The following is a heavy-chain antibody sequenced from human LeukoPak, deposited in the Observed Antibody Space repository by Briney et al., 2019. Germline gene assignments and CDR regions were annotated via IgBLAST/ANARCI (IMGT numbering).Heavy chain of an antibody. Sequence: PGGSLRLSCAASGFTFSSYGMHWVRQAPGKGLEWVAVIWYDGSNKYYADSVKGRFTISRDNSKNTLYLQMNSLRAEDTAVYYCARDHSVAALWSTGMDVWGQGTTVTVSS. CDR2: IWYDGSNK. CDR1: GFTFSSYG. V-gene: IGHV3-33*01. D-gene: IGHD6-6*01. J-gene: IGHJ6*02. CDR3: ARDHSVAALWSTGMDV.